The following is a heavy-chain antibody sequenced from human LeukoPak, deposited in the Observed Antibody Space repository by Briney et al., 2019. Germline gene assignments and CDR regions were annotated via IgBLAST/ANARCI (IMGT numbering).Heavy chain of an antibody. CDR3: ARGAERRDSSFDY. V-gene: IGHV4-34*01. Sequence: SSETLSLTCAVYGGSFSGYYWSWIRQPPGRGLEWIGEINHSGSTNYNPSLKSRVTISVDTSKNQFSLKLSSVPAADTAVYYCARGAERRDSSFDYWGQGTLVTVSS. CDR2: INHSGST. D-gene: IGHD2-21*01. J-gene: IGHJ4*02. CDR1: GGSFSGYY.